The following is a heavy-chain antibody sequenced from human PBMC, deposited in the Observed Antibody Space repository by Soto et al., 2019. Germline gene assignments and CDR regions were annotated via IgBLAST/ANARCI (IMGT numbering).Heavy chain of an antibody. J-gene: IGHJ6*02. CDR3: ARGLWFGEFPDYYYGMDV. D-gene: IGHD3-10*01. V-gene: IGHV4-4*02. CDR2: IYHSGST. Sequence: PSETLSLTCAVSGGSISSSNWWSWVRQPPGKGLEWIGEIYHSGSTNYNPSLKRRVTISVDKSKNQFSLKLSSVTAADTAVYYCARGLWFGEFPDYYYGMDVWGQGTTVTVSS. CDR1: GGSISSSNW.